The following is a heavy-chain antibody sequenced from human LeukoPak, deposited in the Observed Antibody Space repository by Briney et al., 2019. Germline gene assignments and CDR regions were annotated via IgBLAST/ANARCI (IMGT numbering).Heavy chain of an antibody. CDR3: ARNDCSSTSCQFGDAFDI. J-gene: IGHJ3*02. Sequence: PSQTLSLTCTVSGGSISSGDYYWRWIRQPPGKGLEWLGYIYYTVSTFYNPSLKSRVAISVDTSKNLFSLKLTSVTAADTAVYYCARNDCSSTSCQFGDAFDIWGQGAMVTVSS. V-gene: IGHV4-30-4*08. CDR1: GGSISSGDYY. D-gene: IGHD2-2*01. CDR2: IYYTVST.